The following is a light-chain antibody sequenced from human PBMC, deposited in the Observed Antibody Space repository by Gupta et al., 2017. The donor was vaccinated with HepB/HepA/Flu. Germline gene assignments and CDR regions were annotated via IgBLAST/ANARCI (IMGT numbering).Light chain of an antibody. V-gene: IGKV2-30*01. CDR2: KGS. J-gene: IGKJ2*01. CDR3: RQGKYCPGT. Sequence: DAVMTQSPLSLPVTLGQPASISCRSSQSLLYSDGYTYLNWFQQRPGQSPRRLIYKGSNRDSGVPDRFSGSGSGTDFTLKISSVEAEDVGIYYCRQGKYCPGTFGQGTKMEIK. CDR1: QSLLYSDGYTY.